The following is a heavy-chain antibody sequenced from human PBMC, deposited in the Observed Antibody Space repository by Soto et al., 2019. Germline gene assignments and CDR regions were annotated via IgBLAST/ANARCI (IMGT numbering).Heavy chain of an antibody. Sequence: QLQLQESGSGLVKPSQTLSLTCAVSGGSISSGGYSWSWIRQPPGKGLEWIGYIYHSGSTYYNPSLKSRVTRAVDRSKNQFSRKLSSVTAVDTAVYYCGGLGIAAAVTFDYWGPGTLVNVSS. V-gene: IGHV4-30-2*01. CDR2: IYHSGST. CDR1: GGSISSGGYS. CDR3: GGLGIAAAVTFDY. D-gene: IGHD6-13*01. J-gene: IGHJ4*02.